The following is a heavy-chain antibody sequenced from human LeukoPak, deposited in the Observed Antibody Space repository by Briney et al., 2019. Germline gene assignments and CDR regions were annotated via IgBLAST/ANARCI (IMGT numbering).Heavy chain of an antibody. CDR2: ITTSSIYI. CDR3: ATESSAALDY. J-gene: IGHJ4*02. D-gene: IGHD6-13*01. CDR1: GFTFSSYS. V-gene: IGHV3-21*01. Sequence: PGESLRLSCTASGFTFSSYSMNWVRQAPGKGLEWVSSITTSSIYIYYADSVKGRFTISRDNAKNSLYLQMNSLRSEDTSVYFCATESSAALDYWGQGTLVTVSS.